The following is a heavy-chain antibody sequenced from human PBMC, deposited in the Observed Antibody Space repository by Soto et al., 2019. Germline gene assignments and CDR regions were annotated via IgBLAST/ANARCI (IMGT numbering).Heavy chain of an antibody. Sequence: QVQLVESGGGVVQPGRSLRLSCAASGFTFSSYAMHWVRQAPGKGLEWVAVISYDGSNKYYADSVKGRFTISRDNSKNTLYLQMNSLRAEDTAVYYCARDQPHELELYDPTAVW. CDR2: ISYDGSNK. CDR3: ARDQPHELELYDPTAV. V-gene: IGHV3-30-3*01. J-gene: IGHJ6*01. CDR1: GFTFSSYA. D-gene: IGHD1-7*01.